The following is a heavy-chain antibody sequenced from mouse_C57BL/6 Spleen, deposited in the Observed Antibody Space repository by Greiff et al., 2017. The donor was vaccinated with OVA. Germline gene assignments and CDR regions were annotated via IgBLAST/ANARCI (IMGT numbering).Heavy chain of an antibody. Sequence: VQVEQSGAELVKPGASVKLSCKASGYTFTSYWMHWVKQRPGQGLEWIGYINPSSGYTKYNQKFKDKATLTADKSSSTAYMQLSSMTYEDSAVFYCARSGGLQCDIDYWGQGTSVTVSS. CDR2: INPSSGYT. CDR3: ARSGGLQCDIDY. D-gene: IGHD2-10*01. J-gene: IGHJ4*01. V-gene: IGHV1-7*01. CDR1: GYTFTSYW.